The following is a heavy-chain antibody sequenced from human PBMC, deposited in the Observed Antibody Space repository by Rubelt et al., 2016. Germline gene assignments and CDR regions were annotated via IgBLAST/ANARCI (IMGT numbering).Heavy chain of an antibody. D-gene: IGHD2-8*02. J-gene: IGHJ2*01. CDR2: ISWNSGSI. CDR3: AYSTGIADWYFDL. Sequence: EVQLVESGGGLVQPGRSLRLSCAASGFTFDDYAMHWVRQAPGKGLEWVSGISWNSGSIGYADFVKGRFTISRDNAKNSLYLQMYSLRDEDTAVYYCAYSTGIADWYFDLWGRGTLVTVSS. CDR1: GFTFDDYA. V-gene: IGHV3-9*01.